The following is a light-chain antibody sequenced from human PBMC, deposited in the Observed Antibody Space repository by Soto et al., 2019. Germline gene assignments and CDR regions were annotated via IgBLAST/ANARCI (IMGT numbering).Light chain of an antibody. CDR1: QGISNS. Sequence: QFTQSPSSLSASVGDRVTITCRAIQGISNSLAWYQQKPGKAPKLLIYDASNLETGVPSRFSGRGSGTDFTFTISSLQPEDIATYYCQQFDNFPRAITFGHGTRLEIK. CDR3: QQFDNFPRAIT. V-gene: IGKV1-33*01. J-gene: IGKJ5*01. CDR2: DAS.